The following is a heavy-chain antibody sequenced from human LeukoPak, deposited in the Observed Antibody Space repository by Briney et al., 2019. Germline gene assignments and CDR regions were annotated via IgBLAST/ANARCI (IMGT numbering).Heavy chain of an antibody. D-gene: IGHD4-17*01. CDR2: IIPILGIA. J-gene: IGHJ6*02. V-gene: IGHV1-69*04. CDR1: GGTFSSYA. Sequence: GASVKVSCKASGGTFSSYAISWVRQAPGQGLEWMGRIIPILGIANYAQKFQGRVTITADKSTSTAYMELSSLSSEDTAVYYCARDRYGDYDPPYYYYYYGMDVWGQGTTVTVSS. CDR3: ARDRYGDYDPPYYYYYYGMDV.